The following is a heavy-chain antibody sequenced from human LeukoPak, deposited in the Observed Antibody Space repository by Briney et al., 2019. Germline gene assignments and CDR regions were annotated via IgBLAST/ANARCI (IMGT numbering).Heavy chain of an antibody. J-gene: IGHJ4*02. CDR1: GGSISSSN. V-gene: IGHV3-21*01. CDR3: ARVGSSGPMVDY. D-gene: IGHD3-10*01. CDR2: ISSSSSYI. Sequence: GTLSLTCAVSGGSISSSNWWSWVRQPPGKGLEWVSSISSSSSYIYYADSVKGRFTISRDNAKNSLYLQMNSLRAEDTAVYYCARVGSSGPMVDYWGQGTLVTVSS.